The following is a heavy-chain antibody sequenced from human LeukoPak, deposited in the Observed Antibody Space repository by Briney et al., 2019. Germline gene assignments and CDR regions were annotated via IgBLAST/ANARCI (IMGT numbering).Heavy chain of an antibody. V-gene: IGHV3-48*01. CDR3: SGGYYNYMDV. CDR2: ISSSSSTI. Sequence: GGSLRLSCAASGFTFSSYSMNWVRQAPGKGLEWVSYISSSSSTIYYADSVKGRFTISRDNAKNSLYLQMNSLRAEDTASYYCSGGYYNYMDVWGKGTTVTISS. J-gene: IGHJ6*03. D-gene: IGHD4-23*01. CDR1: GFTFSSYS.